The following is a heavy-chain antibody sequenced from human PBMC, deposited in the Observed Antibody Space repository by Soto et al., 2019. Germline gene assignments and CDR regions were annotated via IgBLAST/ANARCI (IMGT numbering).Heavy chain of an antibody. J-gene: IGHJ4*02. V-gene: IGHV4-4*02. CDR3: AREVQYDSGGYHELQY. D-gene: IGHD3-22*01. Sequence: SETLSLTCAVSGGSISSSNWWSWVRQPPGKGLEWIGEIYHSGSTNYNPSLKSRVTISVDKSKNQFSLKLSSVTAADTAVYYCAREVQYDSGGYHELQYWGQGTLVTVSS. CDR1: GGSISSSNW. CDR2: IYHSGST.